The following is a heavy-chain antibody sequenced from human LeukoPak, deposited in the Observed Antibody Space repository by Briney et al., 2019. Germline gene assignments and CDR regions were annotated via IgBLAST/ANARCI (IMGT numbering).Heavy chain of an antibody. CDR3: AKSTYYYDSSGYYDVWYFDY. J-gene: IGHJ4*02. CDR1: GFTFSNYD. D-gene: IGHD3-22*01. Sequence: PGGSLRLSCAASGFTFSNYDMYWVRQAPGKGLEWVAVISYDGGNKYYADSVKGRFTISRDNSKNTLYLQMNSLRAEDTAVYYCAKSTYYYDSSGYYDVWYFDYWGQGTLVTVSS. V-gene: IGHV3-30*18. CDR2: ISYDGGNK.